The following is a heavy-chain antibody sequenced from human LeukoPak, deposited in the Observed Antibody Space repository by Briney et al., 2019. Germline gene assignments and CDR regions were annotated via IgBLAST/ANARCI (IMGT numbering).Heavy chain of an antibody. CDR1: GFTFGDYA. D-gene: IGHD1-26*01. CDR3: ARAMSWEALDY. V-gene: IGHV3-49*03. J-gene: IGHJ4*02. Sequence: GGSLRLSCAGSGFTFGDYAVSWFRKGPGKGLEWVAHIRSKTYGGTADYAASVKGRVSISRDDSKGIDYLQMDSLKSEDTAVYYCARAMSWEALDYWGQGTQVTVSS. CDR2: IRSKTYGGTA.